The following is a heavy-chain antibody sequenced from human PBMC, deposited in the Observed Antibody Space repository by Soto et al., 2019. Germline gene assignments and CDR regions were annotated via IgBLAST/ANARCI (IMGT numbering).Heavy chain of an antibody. J-gene: IGHJ4*02. CDR2: IIPIFGTA. Sequence: SVKVSCKASGGTFSSYAISWVRQAPGQGLEWMGGIIPIFGTANYAQKFQGRVTITADESTSTAYMELSSLRSEDAAVYYCAVGVAAPGYYFDYWGQRTLVTSPQ. V-gene: IGHV1-69*13. CDR3: AVGVAAPGYYFDY. CDR1: GGTFSSYA. D-gene: IGHD6-19*01.